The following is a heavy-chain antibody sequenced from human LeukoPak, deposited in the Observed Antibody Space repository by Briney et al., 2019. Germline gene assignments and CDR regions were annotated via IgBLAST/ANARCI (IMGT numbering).Heavy chain of an antibody. CDR1: GYTFTSYG. J-gene: IGHJ4*02. CDR2: ISAYNGNT. Sequence: ASVKVSCKASGYTFTSYGISWVRQAPGQGLEWLGWISAYNGNTNHAEKLQDRVTMTTDTSTSTAYMELRSLSSDDTAVYYCARSGVQTANNWYIYWGQGTLVTVSS. D-gene: IGHD1-1*01. V-gene: IGHV1-18*01. CDR3: ARSGVQTANNWYIY.